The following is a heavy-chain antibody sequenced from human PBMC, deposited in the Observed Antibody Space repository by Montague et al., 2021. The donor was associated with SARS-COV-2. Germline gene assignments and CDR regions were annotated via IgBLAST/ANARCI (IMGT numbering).Heavy chain of an antibody. CDR3: ARRGSSVWGVTVSAELDY. V-gene: IGHV4-4*07. Sequence: ETLSLTCTVSGGSISSYYWSWIRQPAGKGLEWIGRIYSSGSTNYNPSLKSRVTMSVDTSKNQFSLRLSSVTAADTALYYCARRGSSVWGVTVSAELDYWGQGILVIVSS. J-gene: IGHJ4*02. CDR2: IYSSGST. D-gene: IGHD3-10*01. CDR1: GGSISSYY.